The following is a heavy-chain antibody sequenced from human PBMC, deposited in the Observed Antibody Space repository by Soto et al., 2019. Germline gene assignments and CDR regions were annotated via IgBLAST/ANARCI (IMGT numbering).Heavy chain of an antibody. CDR1: GDSVSSNSAA. J-gene: IGHJ6*03. CDR2: TYYRSRWYN. D-gene: IGHD1-7*01. V-gene: IGHV6-1*01. Sequence: SQTPSLTCAISGDSVSSNSAAWNWIRQSPSRGLEWLGRTYYRSRWYNDYAVSVKSRITVNPDTSKNQFSLHLNSVTPEDTAVYYCAGTASYQWYYMGDWDKGTTGTVS. CDR3: AGTASYQWYYMGD.